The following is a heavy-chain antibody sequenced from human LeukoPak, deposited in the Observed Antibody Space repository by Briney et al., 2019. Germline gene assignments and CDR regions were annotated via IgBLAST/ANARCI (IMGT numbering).Heavy chain of an antibody. J-gene: IGHJ6*03. Sequence: SETLSLTCTVSGDSIRSRSNYWGWIRQPPGSGLEWIGSIYFSGSIYYNPSLESRLTISVETSKNQFSLKLSSVTAADTAVYYCARGPPRPRFGDYYYYYMDVWGKGTTVTVSS. CDR2: IYFSGSI. CDR3: ARGPPRPRFGDYYYYYMDV. V-gene: IGHV4-39*01. CDR1: GDSIRSRSNY. D-gene: IGHD3-10*01.